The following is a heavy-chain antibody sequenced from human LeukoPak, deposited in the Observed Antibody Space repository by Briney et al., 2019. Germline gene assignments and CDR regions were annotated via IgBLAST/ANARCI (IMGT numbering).Heavy chain of an antibody. CDR3: ARASIAAAFDY. Sequence: PSETLSRTCTVSGGSISSYYWSWIREPPGKGLEWIGYIYYSGSTNYNPSLKSRVTISVDTSKNQFSLKLSSVTAADTAVYYCARASIAAAFDYWGQGTLVTVSS. CDR1: GGSISSYY. V-gene: IGHV4-59*01. J-gene: IGHJ4*02. CDR2: IYYSGST. D-gene: IGHD6-13*01.